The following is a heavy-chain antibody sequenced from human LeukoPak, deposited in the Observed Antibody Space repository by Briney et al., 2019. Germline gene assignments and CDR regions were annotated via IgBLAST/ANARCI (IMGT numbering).Heavy chain of an antibody. D-gene: IGHD2-21*01. Sequence: ASVKVSCKAFGYTFTSNYMHWVRQAPGQGPEWMGVISPSGGSTNYAQKLQGRVTLTRDMSTSTDYLELSSLRSDDTAVYYCARSSSVTIPGYYFDYWGQGTLVTVSS. CDR2: ISPSGGST. V-gene: IGHV1-46*01. CDR3: ARSSSVTIPGYYFDY. J-gene: IGHJ4*02. CDR1: GYTFTSNY.